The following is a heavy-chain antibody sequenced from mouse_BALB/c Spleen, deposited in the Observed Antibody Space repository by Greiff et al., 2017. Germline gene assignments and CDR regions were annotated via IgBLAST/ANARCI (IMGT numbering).Heavy chain of an antibody. Sequence: DVKLVESGGGLVKPGGSLKLSCAASGFTFSDYYMYWVRQTPEKRLEWVATISDGGSYTYYPDSVKGRFTISRDNAKNNLYLQMSSLKSEDTAMYYCAREDGNYYAMDYWGQGTSVTVSS. CDR2: ISDGGSYT. D-gene: IGHD2-3*01. V-gene: IGHV5-4*02. CDR3: AREDGNYYAMDY. J-gene: IGHJ4*01. CDR1: GFTFSDYY.